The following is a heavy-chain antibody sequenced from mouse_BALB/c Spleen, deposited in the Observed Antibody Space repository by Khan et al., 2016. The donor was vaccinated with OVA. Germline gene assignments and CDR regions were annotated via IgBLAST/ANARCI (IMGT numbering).Heavy chain of an antibody. CDR3: ARVNYYGYYFDY. V-gene: IGHV3-2*02. CDR2: ISYSGFT. CDR1: GYSITSGYA. Sequence: EVQLQESGPGLVKPSQSLSLTCTVTGYSITSGYAWNWIRQFPGNKLEWMGYISYSGFTSYTPCLKSRISITRDTSKNQLFLQLNSVTTEDTATYYCARVNYYGYYFDYWGQGTTLTVSS. J-gene: IGHJ2*01. D-gene: IGHD1-1*01.